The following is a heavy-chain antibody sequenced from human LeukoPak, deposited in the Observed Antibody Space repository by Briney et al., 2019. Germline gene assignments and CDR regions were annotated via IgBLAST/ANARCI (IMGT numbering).Heavy chain of an antibody. V-gene: IGHV4-34*01. CDR2: INHSGST. CDR3: ASIRFSWYYYGMDV. J-gene: IGHJ6*04. D-gene: IGHD6-6*01. Sequence: PSETLSLTCAVYGGSFSGYYWSWIRQPPGKGLEWIGEINHSGSTNYNPSLKSRVTISVDTSKNQFSLKLSSVTAADTAVYYCASIRFSWYYYGMDVWGKGTTVTVSS. CDR1: GGSFSGYY.